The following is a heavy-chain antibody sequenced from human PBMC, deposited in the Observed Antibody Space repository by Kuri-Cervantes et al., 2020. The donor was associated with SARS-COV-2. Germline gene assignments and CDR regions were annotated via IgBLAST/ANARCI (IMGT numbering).Heavy chain of an antibody. D-gene: IGHD3-3*01. CDR1: GESFSGYY. Sequence: GSLRLSCAFYGESFSGYYWNWIRQSPGKGLEWIGEVNHRGSTNYNPSLRSRVTISVDTSKNQFSLKLSSVTAADTAVYYCARQNPYYDFWSGYSPYNWFDPWGQGTLVTVSS. CDR2: VNHRGST. V-gene: IGHV4-34*01. J-gene: IGHJ5*02. CDR3: ARQNPYYDFWSGYSPYNWFDP.